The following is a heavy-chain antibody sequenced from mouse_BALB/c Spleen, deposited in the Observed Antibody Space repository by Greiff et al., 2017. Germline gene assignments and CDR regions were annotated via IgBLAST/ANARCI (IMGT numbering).Heavy chain of an antibody. D-gene: IGHD2-12*01. CDR3: EREGQRHDIDY. J-gene: IGHJ2*01. V-gene: IGHV5-6-5*01. CDR1: GFTFSSYA. Sequence: EVMLVESGGGLVKPGGSLKLSCAASGFTFSSYAMSWVRQTPEKRLEWVASISSGGSTYYSDSVKGRFTIYRDNARNILYLQMSSLRSEDTAMYYCEREGQRHDIDYWGQGTTLTVSS. CDR2: ISSGGST.